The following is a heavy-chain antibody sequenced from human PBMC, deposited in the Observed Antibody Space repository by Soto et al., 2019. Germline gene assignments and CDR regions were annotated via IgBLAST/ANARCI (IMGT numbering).Heavy chain of an antibody. CDR3: ARGLVIRPYYYHGMDV. J-gene: IGHJ6*02. CDR2: ISSIGST. D-gene: IGHD3-9*01. Sequence: QVQLQESGPGLVKPSQTLSLTCTVSGGSISSGDYFWSWIRQSPGKGLEWIGYISSIGSTYYNPSLKSRVSVSRDTPKNPFSLKLSSVTTTDTAVYYCARGLVIRPYYYHGMDVWGQGTTVTVSS. CDR1: GGSISSGDYF. V-gene: IGHV4-30-4*01.